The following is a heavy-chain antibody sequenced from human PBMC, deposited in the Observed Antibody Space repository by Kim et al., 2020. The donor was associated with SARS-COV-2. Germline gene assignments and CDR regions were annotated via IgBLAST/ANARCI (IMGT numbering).Heavy chain of an antibody. J-gene: IGHJ4*02. D-gene: IGHD3-10*01. V-gene: IGHV3-30*02. CDR3: AKGRHYYGSGSYFDY. Sequence: DSVKGRFTISRDNSKNTLYLQTNSLRAEDTAVYYCAKGRHYYGSGSYFDYWGQGTLVTVSS.